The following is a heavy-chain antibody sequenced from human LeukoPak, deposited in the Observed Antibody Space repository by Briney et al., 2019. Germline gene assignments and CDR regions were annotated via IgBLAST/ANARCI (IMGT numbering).Heavy chain of an antibody. CDR3: VRGYYGSGSPYYFDS. J-gene: IGHJ4*02. V-gene: IGHV3-9*01. D-gene: IGHD3-10*01. Sequence: PGGSLRLSCAVSGFLFDEYAMHWVRQAPGKGVEGVSVDCWIGGSLGYAGSVKGRFTVSRDNAKNLLYLQMDSLRAEDTAFYYCVRGYYGSGSPYYFDSWGQGTRVTVSS. CDR2: DCWIGGSL. CDR1: GFLFDEYA.